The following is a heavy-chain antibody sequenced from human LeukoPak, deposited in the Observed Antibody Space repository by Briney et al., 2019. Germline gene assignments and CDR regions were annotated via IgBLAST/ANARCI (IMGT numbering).Heavy chain of an antibody. CDR3: ARDRDDFWSGIDY. Sequence: GGSLRLSCAASGFTFSSYSMNWVRQAPGKGLEWGSSISSSSSYIYYADSVKGRFTTSRDNAKNSLYLQMNSLRAEDTAVYYCARDRDDFWSGIDYWGQGTLVTVSS. CDR1: GFTFSSYS. J-gene: IGHJ4*02. V-gene: IGHV3-21*01. D-gene: IGHD3-3*01. CDR2: ISSSSSYI.